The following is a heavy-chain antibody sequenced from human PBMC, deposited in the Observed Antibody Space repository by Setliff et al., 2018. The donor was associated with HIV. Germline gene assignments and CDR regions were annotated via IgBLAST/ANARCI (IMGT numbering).Heavy chain of an antibody. Sequence: SETLSLTCTVSGGSISSNNYYWGWIRQPPGKGLEWIASIYYSGSTYYNPSLKSRITISVDTSKNQFSLRLSSVTAADTAVYYCAREQYHFVVDYYYYYGMDVWGQGNTVTVSS. V-gene: IGHV4-39*02. CDR2: IYYSGST. CDR3: AREQYHFVVDYYYYYGMDV. D-gene: IGHD2-15*01. J-gene: IGHJ6*02. CDR1: GGSISSNNYY.